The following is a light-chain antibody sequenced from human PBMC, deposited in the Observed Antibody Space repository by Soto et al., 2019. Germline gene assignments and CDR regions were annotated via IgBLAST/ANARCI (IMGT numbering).Light chain of an antibody. Sequence: QMTQSPYSLSASVGDRVTMTCRAIQTIPRSLNWYQQKPGKDPNLLIYTASILQTGAPSRFSGSGSETDFALTISSLQPEDSGTYFCQQSHHFPYTFGQVT. CDR2: TAS. CDR3: QQSHHFPYT. V-gene: IGKV1-39*01. CDR1: QTIPRS. J-gene: IGKJ2*01.